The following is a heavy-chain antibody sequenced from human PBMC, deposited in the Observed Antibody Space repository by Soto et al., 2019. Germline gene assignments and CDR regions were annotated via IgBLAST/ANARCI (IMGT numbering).Heavy chain of an antibody. V-gene: IGHV4-31*03. CDR1: GGSISSGGYY. Sequence: QVQLQESGPGLVKPSQTLSLTCTVSGGSISSGGYYWSWIRQHPGKGLEWIGYIYYSGRTYYNPSLKSRVTNSVDTSKNQFSLKLSSVTAADTAVYYCARGVTMVRGVIHTPYFDYWGQGTLVTVS. J-gene: IGHJ4*02. D-gene: IGHD3-10*01. CDR2: IYYSGRT. CDR3: ARGVTMVRGVIHTPYFDY.